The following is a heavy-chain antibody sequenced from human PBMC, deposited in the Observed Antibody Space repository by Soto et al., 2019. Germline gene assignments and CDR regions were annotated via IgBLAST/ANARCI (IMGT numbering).Heavy chain of an antibody. CDR3: ARGIGQQLGARTRHYQQFDY. D-gene: IGHD6-6*01. CDR1: GYTFTSYG. J-gene: IGHJ4*02. CDR2: ISAYNGNT. Sequence: ASVKVSCKASGYTFTSYGISWVRQAPGQGLEWMGWISAYNGNTNYAQKLQGRVTMTTDTSTSTAYMELRSLRSDDTAVYYCARGIGQQLGARTRHYQQFDYWGQGTPVTVSS. V-gene: IGHV1-18*01.